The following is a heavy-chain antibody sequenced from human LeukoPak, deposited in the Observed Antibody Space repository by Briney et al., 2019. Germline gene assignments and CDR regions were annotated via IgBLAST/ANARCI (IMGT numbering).Heavy chain of an antibody. CDR2: MNPKSGGT. Sequence: ASVTVSCTSSAYTFSNSYIHWVRQAPGQGLEWMGSMNPKSGGTKYAQKFQGRVSMTRDTSISTAYMELASLTSDDTAVYYCARAGGRSWFDPWGQGTLVTVSS. CDR1: AYTFSNSY. J-gene: IGHJ5*02. CDR3: ARAGGRSWFDP. V-gene: IGHV1-2*02. D-gene: IGHD1-26*01.